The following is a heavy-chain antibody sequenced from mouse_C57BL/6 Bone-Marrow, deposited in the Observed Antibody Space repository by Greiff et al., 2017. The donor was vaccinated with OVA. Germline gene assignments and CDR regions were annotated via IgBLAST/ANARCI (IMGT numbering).Heavy chain of an antibody. CDR1: GYTFTSYG. Sequence: VQLQQSGAELARPGASVKLSCKASGYTFTSYGISWVKQRTGKGLEWIGEISPRSGNTYYNEKFKGEATLTADKSSSTAYMELRSLTSEDSAGYFCAISELLHPCDFDVWGTGTTVTVSS. CDR2: ISPRSGNT. J-gene: IGHJ1*03. V-gene: IGHV1-81*01. CDR3: AISELLHPCDFDV. D-gene: IGHD1-1*01.